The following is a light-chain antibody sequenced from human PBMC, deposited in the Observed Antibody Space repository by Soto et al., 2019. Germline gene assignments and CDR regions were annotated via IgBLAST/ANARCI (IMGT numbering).Light chain of an antibody. CDR2: DAS. Sequence: EIVLTHSPGTLSLSPCERATLSSRASQSVSSYLAWYQQKPGQAPRLLIYDASNRATGIPARFSGSGSGTEFSLTIRALQPEDFATYYCQQLSRYPLTFGGGTKVDIK. CDR1: QSVSSY. CDR3: QQLSRYPLT. V-gene: IGKV3-11*01. J-gene: IGKJ4*01.